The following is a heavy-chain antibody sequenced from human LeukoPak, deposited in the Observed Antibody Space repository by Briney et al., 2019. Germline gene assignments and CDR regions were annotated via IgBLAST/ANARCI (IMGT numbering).Heavy chain of an antibody. Sequence: SETLSLTCTVSGGSISSVGYYWSWIRQPPGQGLQWIGSIYNGGSPYYNASLKSRVTISVDGSKNQVSLKLTSVTVADTAIYYCARTLTPGDTFDMWGQGTMVTVSS. J-gene: IGHJ3*02. D-gene: IGHD7-27*01. CDR1: GGSISSVGYY. V-gene: IGHV4-30-2*01. CDR2: IYNGGSP. CDR3: ARTLTPGDTFDM.